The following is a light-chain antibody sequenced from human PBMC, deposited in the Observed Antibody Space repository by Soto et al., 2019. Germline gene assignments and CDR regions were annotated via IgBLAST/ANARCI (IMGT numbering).Light chain of an antibody. CDR1: QSVHSS. J-gene: IGKJ4*01. Sequence: GLTQSPATLSWSPGERATLSCRASQSVHSSFAGYQQKPGLAPRLLIYDASSRATGIPDRFSGRGSGTDCTLTIIRLASEDFALYYSQHSVSSPLTFGGGTKVDIK. CDR3: QHSVSSPLT. CDR2: DAS. V-gene: IGKV3D-20*01.